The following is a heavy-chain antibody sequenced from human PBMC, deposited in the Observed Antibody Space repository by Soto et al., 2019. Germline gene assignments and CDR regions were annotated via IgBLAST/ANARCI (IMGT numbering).Heavy chain of an antibody. J-gene: IGHJ5*02. V-gene: IGHV4-31*03. CDR3: AREAQLARWIDP. D-gene: IGHD2-2*01. CDR2: IYYSGST. CDR1: GGSIGSGGHY. Sequence: QVQLQESGPGLVKPSQTLSLTCTVSGGSIGSGGHYWSWIRQHPGKGLEWIVYIYYSGSTFYNPSLKRRVTLSLDTSNNQFSLKLSSVTAADTAGYFCAREAQLARWIDPWGQGTLVTVSS.